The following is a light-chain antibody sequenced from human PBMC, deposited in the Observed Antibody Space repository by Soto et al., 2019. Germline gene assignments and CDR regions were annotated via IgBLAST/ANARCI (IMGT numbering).Light chain of an antibody. Sequence: DIQMTQSPSTLSASVGDRVIITCRASQSVKNWLAWYQQKPGKAPRLLISKASTLESGVPSRFSGSGSGTEFTLTISSLQPDDFATYYCQQSDSDVTVGPGTKVDIK. CDR2: KAS. CDR3: QQSDSDVT. J-gene: IGKJ3*01. CDR1: QSVKNW. V-gene: IGKV1-5*03.